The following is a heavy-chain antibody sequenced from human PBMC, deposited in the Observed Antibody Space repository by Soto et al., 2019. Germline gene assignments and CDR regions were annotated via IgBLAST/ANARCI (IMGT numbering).Heavy chain of an antibody. Sequence: QVQLVQSGAEVKKPGSSVNVSCKASGGTFSSYAISWVRQAPGQGLEWMGGIIPIFGTANYAQKFQGRVTITADESTSTAYMELSSLRSEDTAVYYCARGSPAARGHYYYYGMDVWGQGTTVTVSS. V-gene: IGHV1-69*01. CDR2: IIPIFGTA. CDR1: GGTFSSYA. J-gene: IGHJ6*02. CDR3: ARGSPAARGHYYYYGMDV. D-gene: IGHD6-13*01.